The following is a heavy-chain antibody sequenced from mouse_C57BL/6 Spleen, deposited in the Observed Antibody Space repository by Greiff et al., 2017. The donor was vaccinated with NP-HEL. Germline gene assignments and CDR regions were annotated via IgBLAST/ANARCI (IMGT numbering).Heavy chain of an antibody. D-gene: IGHD1-1*01. Sequence: VQLKESGPGLVKPSQSLSLTCSVTGYSITSGYYWNWIRQFPGNKLEWMGYISYDGSNNYNPSLKNRISITRDTSKNQFFLKLNSVTTEDTATYYCARAPTIITTVVARYFDVWGTGTTVTVSS. CDR2: ISYDGSN. V-gene: IGHV3-6*01. J-gene: IGHJ1*03. CDR3: ARAPTIITTVVARYFDV. CDR1: GYSITSGYY.